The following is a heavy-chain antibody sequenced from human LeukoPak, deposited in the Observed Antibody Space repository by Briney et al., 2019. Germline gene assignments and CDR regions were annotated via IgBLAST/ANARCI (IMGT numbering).Heavy chain of an antibody. V-gene: IGHV4-4*07. Sequence: SEPLSLTCTVSGDSISSYYWSWIRQPAGKGLEWIGRIYASGSTNYNPSLKSRVTMSLDTSKNQFSLNLSSVTAADTAVYYCARKALPGNWFDPWGQGTLVTVSS. CDR1: GDSISSYY. CDR2: IYASGST. J-gene: IGHJ5*02. CDR3: ARKALPGNWFDP.